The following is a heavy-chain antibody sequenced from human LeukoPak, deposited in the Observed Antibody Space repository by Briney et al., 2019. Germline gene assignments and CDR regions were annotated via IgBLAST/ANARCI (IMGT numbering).Heavy chain of an antibody. CDR3: AKVRPGVRGYYGSGSYYNH. V-gene: IGHV3-23*01. J-gene: IGHJ5*02. CDR2: ISGSSSRI. D-gene: IGHD3-10*01. Sequence: GGTLRLSCAASGFAFSAYGMSWVRQAPGKGLEWVSAISGSSSRIYYADSVKGRFTISRDNSKNTLYLQMNSLRAEDTAVYYCAKVRPGVRGYYGSGSYYNHWGQGTLVTVSS. CDR1: GFAFSAYG.